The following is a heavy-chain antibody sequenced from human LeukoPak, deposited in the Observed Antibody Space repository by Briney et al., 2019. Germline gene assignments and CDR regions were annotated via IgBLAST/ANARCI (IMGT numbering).Heavy chain of an antibody. Sequence: GASVKVSCEASGYTFTGYYMHWVRQAPGQGLEWMGIINPSGGSTSYAQKFQGRVTMTRDMSTSTVYMELSSLRSEDTAVYYCARAVYDILTGSDYWGQGTLVTVSS. D-gene: IGHD3-9*01. CDR2: INPSGGST. CDR3: ARAVYDILTGSDY. CDR1: GYTFTGYY. V-gene: IGHV1-46*01. J-gene: IGHJ4*02.